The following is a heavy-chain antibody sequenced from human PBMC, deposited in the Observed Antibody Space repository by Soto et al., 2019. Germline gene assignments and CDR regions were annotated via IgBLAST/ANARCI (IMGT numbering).Heavy chain of an antibody. CDR1: GFTFDDYA. V-gene: IGHV3-9*01. D-gene: IGHD3-16*01. CDR3: ASITPFDY. Sequence: AGGSLRLSCAASGFTFDDYAMHWVRQAPGKGLEWVSGISWNSGSIGYADSVKGRFTISRDNAKNSLYLQMNSLRAEDTALYYCASITPFDYWGQGTLVTVSS. J-gene: IGHJ4*02. CDR2: ISWNSGSI.